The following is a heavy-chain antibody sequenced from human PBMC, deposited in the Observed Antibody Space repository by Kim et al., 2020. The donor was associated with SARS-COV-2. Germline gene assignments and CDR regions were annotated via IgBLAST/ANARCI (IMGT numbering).Heavy chain of an antibody. CDR1: GFTFNVYA. D-gene: IGHD6-13*01. CDR2: ISESGGRS. V-gene: IGHV3-23*01. J-gene: IGHJ4*02. Sequence: GGSLRLSCAASGFTFNVYAMAWVRQAPGQGLEWVSAISESGGRSYHADSVKGRFTISRDNSKNTVYLQMNSLRAEDTAIYYCAKDALEAEIKGPRYYYDYWGLGTLVTVSS. CDR3: AKDALEAEIKGPRYYYDY.